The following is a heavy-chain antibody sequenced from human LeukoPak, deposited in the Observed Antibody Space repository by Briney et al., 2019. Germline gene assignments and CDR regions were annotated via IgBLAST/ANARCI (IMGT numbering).Heavy chain of an antibody. Sequence: GGSLRLSCEGSGFTFEDFDMTWVRQASGKGLEWVSTIKWNGDVIGYADSVKGRFIISRDNAKNSLFLQMNSLRADDTAFYYCARDPTLYSRDYWGQGTLVTVSS. CDR2: IKWNGDVI. D-gene: IGHD4-11*01. V-gene: IGHV3-20*04. J-gene: IGHJ4*02. CDR1: GFTFEDFD. CDR3: ARDPTLYSRDY.